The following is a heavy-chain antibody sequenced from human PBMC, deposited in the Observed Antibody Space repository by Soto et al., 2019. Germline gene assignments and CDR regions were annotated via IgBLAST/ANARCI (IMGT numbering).Heavy chain of an antibody. CDR2: ISSSSSTI. CDR1: GFTFSSYS. CDR3: VSGCCSGTSCFPYYYYYMDV. J-gene: IGHJ6*03. Sequence: PGGSLRLSCAASGFTFSSYSMNWVRQAPGKGLEWVSYISSSSSTIYYADSVKGRFTISRDNSKNTLYLQMNSLRAEDTALYYCVSGCCSGTSCFPYYYYYMDVWGKGTTVTVSS. D-gene: IGHD2-2*01. V-gene: IGHV3-48*01.